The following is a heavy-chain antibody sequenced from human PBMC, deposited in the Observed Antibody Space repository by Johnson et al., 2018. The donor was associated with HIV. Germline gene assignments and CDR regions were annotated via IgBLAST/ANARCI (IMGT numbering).Heavy chain of an antibody. D-gene: IGHD3-16*01. V-gene: IGHV3-30-3*02. J-gene: IGHJ3*01. CDR2: ISYDGSNK. CDR1: GFTFSIYA. CDR3: ARGSLPERSSGPKS. Sequence: QLVESGGGVVQPGGSLRLSCAASGFTFSIYAMSWVRQAPGKGLEWVAVISYDGSNKYYADSVKGRFTISRDNSKNTLYLQMNSLSAEDTAVYYCARGSLPERSSGPKSWGQGTMVTVSS.